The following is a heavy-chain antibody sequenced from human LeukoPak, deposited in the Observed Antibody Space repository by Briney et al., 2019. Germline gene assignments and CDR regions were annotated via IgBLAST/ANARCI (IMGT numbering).Heavy chain of an antibody. J-gene: IGHJ6*02. CDR2: ISYDGSNK. D-gene: IGHD3-3*01. Sequence: GGSLRLSCAASRFTFSSYGMHWVRQAPGKGLEWVAVISYDGSNKYYADSVKGRFTISRDNSKNTLYLQMNSLRAEDTAVYYCAKDQGYYDFWSGYRPRDTYGMDVWGQGTTVTVSS. V-gene: IGHV3-30*18. CDR3: AKDQGYYDFWSGYRPRDTYGMDV. CDR1: RFTFSSYG.